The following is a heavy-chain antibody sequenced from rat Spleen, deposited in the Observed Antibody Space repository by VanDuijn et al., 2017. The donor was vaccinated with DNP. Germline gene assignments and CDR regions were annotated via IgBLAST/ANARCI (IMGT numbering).Heavy chain of an antibody. CDR3: AKVRTTGIPGFAY. D-gene: IGHD1-9*01. CDR2: INPSGGSS. CDR1: GFTFSNYD. J-gene: IGHJ3*01. Sequence: EVQLVESGGGLVQPGRSLKLSCAASGFTFSNYDMAWVRQAPTKGLEWVASINPSGGSSYYRASVKGRFTISRDNAENTVYLQMNSLRSEDTATYYCAKVRTTGIPGFAYWGQGTLVTVSS. V-gene: IGHV5S13*01.